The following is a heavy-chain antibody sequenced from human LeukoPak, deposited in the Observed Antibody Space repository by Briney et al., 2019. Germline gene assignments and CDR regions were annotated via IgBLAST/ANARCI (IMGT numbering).Heavy chain of an antibody. V-gene: IGHV3-74*01. Sequence: GGSLRLSCAASGFTFSNYWMHWVRQAPGKGLAWVSRINSDGSSTTYADSVKGRFTMSRDNAKNTLYLQMNSLRAEDPAVYYCARGGITAMDGCWGQGTLVTVSS. D-gene: IGHD5-18*01. CDR1: GFTFSNYW. CDR2: INSDGSST. CDR3: ARGGITAMDGC. J-gene: IGHJ4*02.